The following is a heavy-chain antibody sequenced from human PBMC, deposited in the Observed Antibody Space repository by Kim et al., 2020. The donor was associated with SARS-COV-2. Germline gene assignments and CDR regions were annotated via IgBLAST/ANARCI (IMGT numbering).Heavy chain of an antibody. CDR2: ISSSSSYI. V-gene: IGHV3-21*04. D-gene: IGHD3-22*01. CDR3: ARDHYYDSSGYYLGY. J-gene: IGHJ4*02. CDR1: GFTFSSYS. Sequence: GGSLRLSCAASGFTFSSYSMNWVRQAPGQGLEWVSSISSSSSYIYYADSVKGRFTISRDNAKNSLYLQMNSLRAEDTAVYYCARDHYYDSSGYYLGYWGQGTLVTVSS.